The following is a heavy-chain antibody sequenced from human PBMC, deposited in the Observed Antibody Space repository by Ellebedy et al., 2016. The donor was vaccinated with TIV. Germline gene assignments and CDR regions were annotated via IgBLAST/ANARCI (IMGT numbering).Heavy chain of an antibody. D-gene: IGHD2-15*01. CDR1: GFTLSNYW. CDR3: AREMGSRGSDDALDF. J-gene: IGHJ3*01. V-gene: IGHV3-72*01. CDR2: IRNKAKSYTT. Sequence: GESLKISCTASGFTLSNYWMTWVRQAPGKGLEWVGRIRNKAKSYTTEYAASVRGRFTISRDDSENSVYLQMNSLKSDDTAVYYCAREMGSRGSDDALDFWGRGTMVTVSS.